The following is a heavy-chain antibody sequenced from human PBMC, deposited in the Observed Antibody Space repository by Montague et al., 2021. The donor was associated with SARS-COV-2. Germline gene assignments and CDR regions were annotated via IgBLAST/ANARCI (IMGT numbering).Heavy chain of an antibody. D-gene: IGHD3-10*01. J-gene: IGHJ6*02. CDR1: GASISSSSYY. V-gene: IGHV4-39*01. CDR3: ARVRYYGSGTSLGMDV. Sequence: SETLSLTCTVSGASISSSSYYWVWLRQPPGQGLDWIGFKYYSGSTYSTPTLQSPVTISRDTTKNQLSLKLGSVTAADTAVYYCARVRYYGSGTSLGMDVWGQGTTVTVSS. CDR2: KYYSGST.